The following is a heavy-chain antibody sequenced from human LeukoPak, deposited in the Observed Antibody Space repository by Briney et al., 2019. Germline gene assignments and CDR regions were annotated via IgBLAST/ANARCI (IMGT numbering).Heavy chain of an antibody. D-gene: IGHD3-3*01. CDR3: ARVDFWSGYSPLDAFDI. CDR2: INAGNGNT. CDR1: GYTFTSYA. V-gene: IGHV1-3*01. Sequence: ASVKVSCKASGYTFTSYAMHWVRQAPGQRLEWMGWINAGNGNTKYSQKFQGRVTITRDTSASTAYMELSSLRSEDTAVYYCARVDFWSGYSPLDAFDIWGQGTMVTVSS. J-gene: IGHJ3*02.